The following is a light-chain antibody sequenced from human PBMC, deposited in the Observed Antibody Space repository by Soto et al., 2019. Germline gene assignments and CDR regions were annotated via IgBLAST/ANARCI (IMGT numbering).Light chain of an antibody. Sequence: SVLTYPVSVSGSRGQSISISCTGTSSVVGSYIFVSWYQQQPGKAPKLMIYEVTKRPSGVSNRFSASKSGNTASLIISVLQAEDEADYDCCSFAGDSTVIFGGGTKVPVL. V-gene: IGLV2-23*02. CDR3: CSFAGDSTVI. J-gene: IGLJ2*01. CDR1: SSVVGSYIF. CDR2: EVT.